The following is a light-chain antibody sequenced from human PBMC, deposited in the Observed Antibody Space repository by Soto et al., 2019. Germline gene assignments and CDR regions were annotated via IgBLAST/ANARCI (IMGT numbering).Light chain of an antibody. J-gene: IGKJ1*01. CDR1: QSVSSSY. CDR2: GAS. V-gene: IGKV3-20*01. CDR3: QQHGDSRWP. Sequence: EIVLTQSPGTLSLSPGERATLSCRASQSVSSSYLAWYQQRPGQAPRLLIYGASSRATGIPDRFSGSGSGTDFTLTISRLEPGDFAVYYCQQHGDSRWPFGRGTKVDIK.